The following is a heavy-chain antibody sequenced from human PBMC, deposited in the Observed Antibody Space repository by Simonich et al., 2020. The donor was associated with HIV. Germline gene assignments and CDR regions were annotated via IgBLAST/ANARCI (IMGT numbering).Heavy chain of an antibody. D-gene: IGHD6-13*01. J-gene: IGHJ4*02. CDR1: GGSISSSNW. Sequence: QVQLQESGPGLVTPSGPLSLTFAVSGGSISSSNWWRWVRQTPGKGLEWIGEIYHSWSTNYNPSLKSRVTKSVDKSKNQFSLKLSSVTAADTAVYYCARDEARIAAAGTQDWGQGTLVTVSS. CDR3: ARDEARIAAAGTQD. CDR2: IYHSWST. V-gene: IGHV4-4*02.